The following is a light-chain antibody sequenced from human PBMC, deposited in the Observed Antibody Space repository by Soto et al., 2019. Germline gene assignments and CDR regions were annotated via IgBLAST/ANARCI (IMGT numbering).Light chain of an antibody. CDR3: QQYGSSPPVT. V-gene: IGKV3-20*01. CDR1: QTVSITY. Sequence: VLTQSPGTLSLSPVESATLSCRAGQTVSITYLTWYQQKPGQAPRLLIYGASRRAPGIPDRFSGSGSGTDFTLTISRLEPEDFAVYYCQQYGSSPPVTYGGGTKVDIK. J-gene: IGKJ4*01. CDR2: GAS.